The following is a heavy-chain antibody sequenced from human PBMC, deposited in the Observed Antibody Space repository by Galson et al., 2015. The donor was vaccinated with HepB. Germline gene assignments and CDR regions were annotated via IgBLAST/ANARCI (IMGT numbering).Heavy chain of an antibody. Sequence: SLRLSCAASGFTVGSHYMNWVRQAPGTGLDWVSVIYGGGRTYHADDGKGRFTISRDNSKNTVYLQLNGLRAEDTAVYYCARHIAPGGYYGMDVWGQGTTVIVSS. V-gene: IGHV3-53*01. CDR1: GFTVGSHY. J-gene: IGHJ6*02. D-gene: IGHD6-13*01. CDR2: IYGGGRT. CDR3: ARHIAPGGYYGMDV.